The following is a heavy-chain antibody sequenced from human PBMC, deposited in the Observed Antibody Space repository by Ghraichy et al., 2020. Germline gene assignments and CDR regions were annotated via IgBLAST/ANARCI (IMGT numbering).Heavy chain of an antibody. CDR1: GGSISTYY. CDR3: ARNWGGPPGATGYYYGMDV. Sequence: SETLSLMCIVSGGSISTYYWSWIRQPPGKGLEWIGYIYYSGSTNYNPSLKSRVTISVDTSKNQISLKLNSVTAADAAVYYCARNWGGPPGATGYYYGMDVWGKGTTFTVSS. V-gene: IGHV4-59*01. J-gene: IGHJ6*04. D-gene: IGHD2-21*01. CDR2: IYYSGST.